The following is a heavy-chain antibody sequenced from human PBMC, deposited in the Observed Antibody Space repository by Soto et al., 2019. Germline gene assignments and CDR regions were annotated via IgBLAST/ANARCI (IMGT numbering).Heavy chain of an antibody. Sequence: EVQLVESGGGLVQPGRSLRLSCAASGFTFDDYAMHWVRQAPGKGLEWVSGISWNSGKIGYADSVKGRFTISRDNANNSLYLQMNSLRPEDTASYYCAKEIVGAINYWGQGTLVTVSS. CDR2: ISWNSGKI. D-gene: IGHD1-26*01. CDR3: AKEIVGAINY. J-gene: IGHJ4*02. CDR1: GFTFDDYA. V-gene: IGHV3-9*01.